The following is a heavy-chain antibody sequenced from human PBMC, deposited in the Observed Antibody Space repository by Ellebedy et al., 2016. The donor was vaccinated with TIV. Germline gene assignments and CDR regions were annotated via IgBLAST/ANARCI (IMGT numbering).Heavy chain of an antibody. D-gene: IGHD1-1*01. CDR2: IKSKTDGGTT. J-gene: IGHJ4*02. V-gene: IGHV3-15*01. CDR3: TTKSAGTGTTFDY. Sequence: GESLKISXAASGFTFSNAWMSWVRQAPGKGLEWVGRIKSKTDGGTTDYAAPVKGRFTISRDDSKNTLYLQMNSLKTEDTAVYYCTTKSAGTGTTFDYWGQGTLVTVSS. CDR1: GFTFSNAW.